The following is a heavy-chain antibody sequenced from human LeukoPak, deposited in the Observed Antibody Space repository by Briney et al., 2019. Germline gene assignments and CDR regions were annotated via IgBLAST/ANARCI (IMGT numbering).Heavy chain of an antibody. CDR2: ISGSGGST. Sequence: GGSLRLSCAASGFTFNKYAMSWVRQAPGKGLEWVSAISGSGGSTYYADSVKGRFTISRDNSKNTLYLQMNSLRAEDTAVYYCAKDSQYYGDYPNWFDPWGQGTLVTVSS. CDR3: AKDSQYYGDYPNWFDP. CDR1: GFTFNKYA. V-gene: IGHV3-23*01. D-gene: IGHD4-17*01. J-gene: IGHJ5*02.